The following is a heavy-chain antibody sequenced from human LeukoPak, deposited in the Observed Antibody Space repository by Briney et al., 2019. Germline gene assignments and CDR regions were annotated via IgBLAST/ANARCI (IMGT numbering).Heavy chain of an antibody. J-gene: IGHJ3*02. Sequence: PSETLSLTCTVSGGSISSYYWSWIRQPPGKGLEWIGYIYYSGSTNCNPSLKSRVTISVDTSKNQFSLKLSSVTAADTAVYYCARVASFAYCSGGSCYSVGAFDIWGQGTMVTVSS. CDR3: ARVASFAYCSGGSCYSVGAFDI. D-gene: IGHD2-15*01. CDR1: GGSISSYY. V-gene: IGHV4-59*01. CDR2: IYYSGST.